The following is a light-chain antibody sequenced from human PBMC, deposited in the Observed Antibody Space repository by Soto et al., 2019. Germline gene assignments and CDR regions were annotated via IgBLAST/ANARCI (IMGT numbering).Light chain of an antibody. V-gene: IGKV3-20*01. CDR3: QQYGSSSLT. Sequence: EIVLTQSPGTLSLSPGERATLSCRASQSVSSSYLAWYQQKPGQAPRLLIYGASGRATGIPDRFSGSGSGTDFTLTISRLEPEDFALYYCQQYGSSSLTFVGGTKVEIK. CDR1: QSVSSSY. J-gene: IGKJ4*01. CDR2: GAS.